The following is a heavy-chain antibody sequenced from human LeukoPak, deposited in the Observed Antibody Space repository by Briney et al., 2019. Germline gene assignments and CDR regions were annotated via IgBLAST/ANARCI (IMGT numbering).Heavy chain of an antibody. CDR3: AKDRYCSGGSCSLFYYYMDV. J-gene: IGHJ6*03. CDR1: GGSISSGGYS. D-gene: IGHD2-15*01. CDR2: IYYSGST. V-gene: IGHV4-30-4*07. Sequence: SETLSLTCAVSGGSISSGGYSWSWIRQPPGKGLEWIGYIYYSGSTYYNVSLKSRVTISVDTSKNQFSLKLSSVTAADTAVYYCAKDRYCSGGSCSLFYYYMDVWGKGTTVTVSS.